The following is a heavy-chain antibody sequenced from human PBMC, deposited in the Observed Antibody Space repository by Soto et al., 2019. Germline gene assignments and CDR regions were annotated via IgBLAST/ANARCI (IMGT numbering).Heavy chain of an antibody. CDR1: GFTFSDYS. CDR3: ARVEAVAAPFDY. V-gene: IGHV3-21*01. CDR2: ISSSSSYI. J-gene: IGHJ4*02. D-gene: IGHD6-19*01. Sequence: EVQLVESGGGLVKPGGSLRLSCAASGFTFSDYSMNWVRQAPGKGLEWVSSISSSSSYIYYADSVKGRFTISRDNDKNSLYLQMNSLRAEDTAVYYCARVEAVAAPFDYWGRGTLVTVSS.